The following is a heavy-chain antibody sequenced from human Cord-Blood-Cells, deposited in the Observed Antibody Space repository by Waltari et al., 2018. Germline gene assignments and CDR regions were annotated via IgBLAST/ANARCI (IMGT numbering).Heavy chain of an antibody. CDR1: GGSISSSY. V-gene: IGHV4-59*08. CDR3: ARHKVYDSSGYYDAFDI. J-gene: IGHJ3*02. CDR2: IYYSGST. Sequence: QVQLQESGPGLVKPSETLSLTCTVSGGSISSSYWTWLRQPPGKGLEWIGYIYYSGSTNYNPSLKSRVTISVDTSKNQFSLKLSSVTAADTAVYYCARHKVYDSSGYYDAFDIWGQGTMVTVSS. D-gene: IGHD3-22*01.